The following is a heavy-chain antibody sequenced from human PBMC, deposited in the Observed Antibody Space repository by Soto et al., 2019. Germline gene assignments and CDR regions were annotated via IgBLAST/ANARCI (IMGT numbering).Heavy chain of an antibody. J-gene: IGHJ4*02. Sequence: QVQLVQSGAEVKEPGASVRVSCKASGYTFTKYPIHWVRQAPGQGLEWLGWINSGNGDTKYSQKFQGRVTITWDTSATTTYIELSSLRSEDTAVYYCASGHCSGDCYSDYCGQGTLVTVSS. D-gene: IGHD2-21*02. CDR2: INSGNGDT. V-gene: IGHV1-3*04. CDR1: GYTFTKYP. CDR3: ASGHCSGDCYSDY.